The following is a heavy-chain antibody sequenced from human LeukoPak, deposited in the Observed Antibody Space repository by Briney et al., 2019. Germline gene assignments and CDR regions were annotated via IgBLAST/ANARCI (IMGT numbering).Heavy chain of an antibody. CDR2: MYYSGST. CDR3: ARVMIAAAGKAFDL. Sequence: SETLSLTCALYGGSFKDYYWGWIRQPPGKGLEWIGTMYYSGSTYYNPSLKSRVTISEDTSKNQFSLKLSSVTAADTAVYYCARVMIAAAGKAFDLWGRGTLVTVSS. CDR1: GGSFKDYY. V-gene: IGHV4-34*01. J-gene: IGHJ2*01. D-gene: IGHD6-13*01.